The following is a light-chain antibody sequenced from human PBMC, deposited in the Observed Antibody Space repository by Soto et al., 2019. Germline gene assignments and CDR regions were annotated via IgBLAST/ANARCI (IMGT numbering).Light chain of an antibody. CDR1: SSDVGGYHY. CDR3: SSYTSSITYV. V-gene: IGLV2-14*04. CDR2: DVS. J-gene: IGLJ1*01. Sequence: SVSPYPEKKKNISCTGTSSDVGGYHYVSWYQQYPGKAPKVMIYDVSNRPSGVSNRFSGSKSGTTASLTISGLQAEDEADYYCSSYTSSITYVFGTGTKVTVL.